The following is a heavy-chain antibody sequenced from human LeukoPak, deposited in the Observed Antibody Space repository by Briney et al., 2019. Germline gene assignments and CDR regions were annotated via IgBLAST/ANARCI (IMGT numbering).Heavy chain of an antibody. Sequence: SQTLSLTCTVSGGSVSSGGYYWSWIRQHPGKGLEWIGYIYNSGSTYYNASLKSRVTISVDTSKNQFSLKLTSVTAADSAVYYCARGFCSSTSCYRDAFDSWGQGTMVTVSS. CDR3: ARGFCSSTSCYRDAFDS. V-gene: IGHV4-31*03. CDR2: IYNSGST. CDR1: GGSVSSGGYY. D-gene: IGHD2-2*01. J-gene: IGHJ3*02.